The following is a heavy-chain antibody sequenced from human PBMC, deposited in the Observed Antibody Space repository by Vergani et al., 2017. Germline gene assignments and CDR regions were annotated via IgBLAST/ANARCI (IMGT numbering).Heavy chain of an antibody. J-gene: IGHJ4*02. CDR3: ARARGYQLEY. Sequence: QLQLQESGPGLVKPSETLSLTCTVSGGSISSGGYYWSWIRQHPGKGLEWIGYIYNSGSTYYNPSLKSRVIISVDTSKNQFSLKLRSVTAADTAVYYCARARGYQLEYWSQGTLVTVSS. CDR1: GGSISSGGYY. V-gene: IGHV4-31*03. D-gene: IGHD2-2*01. CDR2: IYNSGST.